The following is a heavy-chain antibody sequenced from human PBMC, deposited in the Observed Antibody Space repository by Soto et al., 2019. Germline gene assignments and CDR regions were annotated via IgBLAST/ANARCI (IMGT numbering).Heavy chain of an antibody. D-gene: IGHD3-10*01. CDR1: GFPFHASG. Sequence: LVESGGGVVQPGTSLTLSCAASGFPFHASGLQWLRQPPGKGLECVAVIYYDGTTKYYADFVKGRFTISRDNSKTSVYLQMNRLTVNDTAVYYCARGSGVADSWGQGTLVTV. CDR2: IYYDGTTK. V-gene: IGHV3-33*01. CDR3: ARGSGVADS. J-gene: IGHJ5*01.